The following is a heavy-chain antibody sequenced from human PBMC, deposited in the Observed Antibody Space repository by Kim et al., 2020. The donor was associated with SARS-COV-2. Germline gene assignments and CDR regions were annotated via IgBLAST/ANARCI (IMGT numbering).Heavy chain of an antibody. CDR2: T. Sequence: TNYAQKLQGRVTMTTDTSTSTAYMELRSLRSDDTAVYYCVLSHGGTDFDYWGQGTLVTVSS. V-gene: IGHV1-18*01. J-gene: IGHJ4*02. CDR3: VLSHGGTDFDY. D-gene: IGHD2-15*01.